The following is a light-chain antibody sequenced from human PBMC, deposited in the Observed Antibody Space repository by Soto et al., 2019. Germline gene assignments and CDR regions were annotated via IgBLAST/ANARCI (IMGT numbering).Light chain of an antibody. Sequence: QSALTQPPSASGSPGQSVAISCTGTSSDVGGYNYVSWYQQYPGKAPKLTIYDVSKRPSGVPDRFSGSKSGNTASLTISGLQAEDEADYYCCSYAGSYIYVFGTGTKVTVL. V-gene: IGLV2-11*01. CDR1: SSDVGGYNY. CDR2: DVS. J-gene: IGLJ1*01. CDR3: CSYAGSYIYV.